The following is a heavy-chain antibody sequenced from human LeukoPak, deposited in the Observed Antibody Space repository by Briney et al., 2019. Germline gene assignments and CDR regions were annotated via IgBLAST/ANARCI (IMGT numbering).Heavy chain of an antibody. V-gene: IGHV1-2*04. Sequence: GASVKVSCKASGYTFTSNYMHWVRQAPGQGLEWMGWINPNSGGTNYAQKFQGWVTMTRDTSISTAYMELSRLRSDDTAVYYCAREAVGLPEYAFDIWGQGTMVTVSS. D-gene: IGHD6-19*01. CDR1: GYTFTSNY. J-gene: IGHJ3*02. CDR2: INPNSGGT. CDR3: AREAVGLPEYAFDI.